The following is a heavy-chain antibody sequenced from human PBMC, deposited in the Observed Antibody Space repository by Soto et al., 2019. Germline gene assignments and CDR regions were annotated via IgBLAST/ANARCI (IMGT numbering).Heavy chain of an antibody. Sequence: GGSLRLSCAASGFTVSSNYMSWVRQAPGKGLEWVSVIYSGGSTYYADSVKGRFPISRDNSKNTLYLQMNSLRAEDTAVYYCARDSPPIGYCSGGSCYSGTNWGQGTLVTVSS. J-gene: IGHJ4*02. V-gene: IGHV3-66*01. CDR3: ARDSPPIGYCSGGSCYSGTN. CDR2: IYSGGST. CDR1: GFTVSSNY. D-gene: IGHD2-15*01.